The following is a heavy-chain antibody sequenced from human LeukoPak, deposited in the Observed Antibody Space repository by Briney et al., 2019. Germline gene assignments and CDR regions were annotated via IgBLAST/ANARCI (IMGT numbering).Heavy chain of an antibody. J-gene: IGHJ4*02. D-gene: IGHD4-17*01. CDR3: ARDLGTTVTTYY. Sequence: ASVKVSCNASGYTFTSYGISWVRQAPGQGLEWMGWISAYNGNTNYAQKLQGRVTMTTDTSTSTAYMELRSLRSDDAAVYYCARDLGTTVTTYYWGQGALVTVSS. V-gene: IGHV1-18*01. CDR1: GYTFTSYG. CDR2: ISAYNGNT.